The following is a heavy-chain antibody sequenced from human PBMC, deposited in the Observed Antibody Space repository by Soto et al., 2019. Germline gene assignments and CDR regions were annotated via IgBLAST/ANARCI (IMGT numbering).Heavy chain of an antibody. CDR3: ARGLHDYGGNSGFDY. CDR1: GGNIGSGGYY. Sequence: TQSLTSTVSGGNIGSGGYYWSWIRQHPGKGLEWIGYIYYSGSTYYNPSLKSRVTISVDTSKNQFSLKLSSVTAADTAVYYCARGLHDYGGNSGFDYWGQGTLVTVSS. D-gene: IGHD4-17*01. V-gene: IGHV4-31*03. J-gene: IGHJ4*02. CDR2: IYYSGST.